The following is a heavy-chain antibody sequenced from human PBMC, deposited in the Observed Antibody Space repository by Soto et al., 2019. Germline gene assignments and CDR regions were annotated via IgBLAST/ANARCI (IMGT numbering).Heavy chain of an antibody. CDR3: ARLEGLATISYYFDF. J-gene: IGHJ4*02. CDR2: IYFRGNT. D-gene: IGHD3-9*01. V-gene: IGHV4-39*01. Sequence: QLQLQESGPGLVKPSETLSLTCSVSGDSINSDKYYWGWIRQPPGKGLEWIGSIYFRGNTYYNPSPQTRVTISLDKSKSQFSLKLNSVTAGDSAVYFCARLEGLATISYYFDFWGQGALVTVSS. CDR1: GDSINSDKYY.